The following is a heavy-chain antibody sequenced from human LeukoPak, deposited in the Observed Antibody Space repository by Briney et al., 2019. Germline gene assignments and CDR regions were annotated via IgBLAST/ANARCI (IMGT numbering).Heavy chain of an antibody. CDR1: GFTFSNAW. Sequence: GGSLRLSCAASGFTFSNAWMSWGRQAPGKGREWVGRIKSKTDGGTTDYAAPVKGRFTISRDDSKNTLYLQMNSLKTEDTAVYYCTNFTLTKGGFDYWGQGTLVTVSS. D-gene: IGHD3-22*01. CDR3: TNFTLTKGGFDY. CDR2: IKSKTDGGTT. J-gene: IGHJ4*02. V-gene: IGHV3-15*01.